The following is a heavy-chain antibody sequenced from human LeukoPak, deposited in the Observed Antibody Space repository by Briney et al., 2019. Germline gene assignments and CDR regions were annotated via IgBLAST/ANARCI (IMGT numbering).Heavy chain of an antibody. CDR1: GFIFRNYA. J-gene: IGHJ4*02. D-gene: IGHD5-18*01. CDR2: IYSGGST. V-gene: IGHV3-53*01. CDR3: ARGIGYSYIDY. Sequence: PGGSLRLSCAASGFIFRNYAMSWVRQAPGKGLEWVSVIYSGGSTYYADSVKGRFTISRDNSKNTLYLQMNSLRAEDTAVYYCARGIGYSYIDYWGQGTLVTVSS.